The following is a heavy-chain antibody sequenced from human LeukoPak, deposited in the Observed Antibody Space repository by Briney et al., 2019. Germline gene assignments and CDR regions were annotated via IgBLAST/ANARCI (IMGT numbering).Heavy chain of an antibody. J-gene: IGHJ5*02. CDR2: IYSSGST. V-gene: IGHV4-4*07. D-gene: IGHD3-3*01. CDR3: ARDIGPDYDFWSASSKWFDP. Sequence: SETLCLTCTVSGGSISSYYWSWIRQPAGKGLEWIGHIYSSGSTNYNPSLKSRVTMSVDTSKNQFSLKLSSVTAADTAVYYCARDIGPDYDFWSASSKWFDPWGQGTLVTVSS. CDR1: GGSISSYY.